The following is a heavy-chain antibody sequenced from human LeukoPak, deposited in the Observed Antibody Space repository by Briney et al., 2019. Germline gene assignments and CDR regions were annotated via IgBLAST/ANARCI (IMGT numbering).Heavy chain of an antibody. V-gene: IGHV1-69*05. D-gene: IGHD6-19*01. Sequence: SVKVSCKASGGTFSSYAISWVRQAPGQGLEWMGGIIPIFGTANYAQKFQGRVTITTDEPTSTAYMELSSLRSEDTAVYYCASRNYSSGTLYYFDYWGQGTLVTVSS. CDR1: GGTFSSYA. J-gene: IGHJ4*02. CDR2: IIPIFGTA. CDR3: ASRNYSSGTLYYFDY.